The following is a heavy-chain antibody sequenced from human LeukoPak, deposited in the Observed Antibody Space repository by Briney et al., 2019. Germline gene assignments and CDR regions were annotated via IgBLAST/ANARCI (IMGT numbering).Heavy chain of an antibody. CDR1: GGTFSSYA. CDR3: ARYGIHCGGDCYESTRAFDI. J-gene: IGHJ3*02. V-gene: IGHV1-69*05. D-gene: IGHD2-21*01. CDR2: IIPIFGTA. Sequence: SVKVSCKASGGTFSSYAISWVRQAPGQGLEWMGGIIPIFGTANYAQKFQGRVTITTDESTSTAYMELSSLRSEDTAVYYCARYGIHCGGDCYESTRAFDIWGXXXXXTVSS.